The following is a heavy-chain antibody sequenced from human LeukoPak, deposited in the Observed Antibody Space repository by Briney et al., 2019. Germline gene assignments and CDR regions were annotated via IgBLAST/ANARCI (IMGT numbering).Heavy chain of an antibody. CDR1: GGSISSGSYY. CDR3: ARAASYYYGSGSYYKDYYYYYMDV. D-gene: IGHD3-10*01. Sequence: SQTLSLTCTVSGGSISSGSYYWSWIRQPAGKGLEWIGRIYTSGSTNYNPPLKSRVTISVDTSKNQFSLKLSSVTAADTAVYYCARAASYYYGSGSYYKDYYYYYMDVWGKGTTVTVSS. CDR2: IYTSGST. V-gene: IGHV4-61*02. J-gene: IGHJ6*03.